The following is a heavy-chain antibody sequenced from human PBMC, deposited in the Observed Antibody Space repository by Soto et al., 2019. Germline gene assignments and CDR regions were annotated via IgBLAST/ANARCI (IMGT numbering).Heavy chain of an antibody. CDR2: IWYDGSNK. J-gene: IGHJ3*02. D-gene: IGHD2-2*01. V-gene: IGHV3-33*01. CDR1: GFTFSSYG. Sequence: GGSLRLSCAASGFTFSSYGMHWVRQAPGKGLEWVAVIWYDGSNKYYADSVKGRFTISRDNSKNTLYLQMNSLRAEDTAVYYCARDGSGGYCSSSCAFDIWGQGTMVTVSS. CDR3: ARDGSGGYCSSSCAFDI.